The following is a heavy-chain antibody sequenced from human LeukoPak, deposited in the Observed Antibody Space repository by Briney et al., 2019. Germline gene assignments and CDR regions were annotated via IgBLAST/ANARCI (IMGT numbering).Heavy chain of an antibody. CDR2: INPNSGGT. Sequence: GASVKVSCKASGYTFTGYYMHWVRQAPGQGLEWMGWINPNSGGTNYAQKFQGRVTMTRDTSISTAYMELSSLRSEDTAVYYCARVSSLPRIAAAGTYLNWFDPWGQGTLVTVSS. V-gene: IGHV1-2*02. J-gene: IGHJ5*02. CDR1: GYTFTGYY. CDR3: ARVSSLPRIAAAGTYLNWFDP. D-gene: IGHD6-13*01.